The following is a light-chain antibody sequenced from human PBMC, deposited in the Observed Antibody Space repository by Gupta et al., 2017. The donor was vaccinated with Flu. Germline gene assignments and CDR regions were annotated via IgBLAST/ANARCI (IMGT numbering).Light chain of an antibody. CDR1: QDFGGN. Sequence: GERVTRSCRASQDFGGNLSWYQQKRGQPPRLLISGAYNRATDIPARFSGSGSGTEFTLTISSLRSEDFAVYYCQQYKSWPLTFGGGTKVEIK. V-gene: IGKV3-15*01. J-gene: IGKJ4*01. CDR3: QQYKSWPLT. CDR2: GAY.